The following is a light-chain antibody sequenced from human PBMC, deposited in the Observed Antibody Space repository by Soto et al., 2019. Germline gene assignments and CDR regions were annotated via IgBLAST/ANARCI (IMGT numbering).Light chain of an antibody. V-gene: IGKV3-11*01. CDR3: QHRDTWRPFT. Sequence: IVLTQSPATLYFSPGERATLSSRASLNFGNRLAWYQQKSGQAPRLLIYDTSNSATRIPARFSGSGFGTDFTLTISSLVPEDFAVYYCQHRDTWRPFTFGPGTKVDVK. CDR2: DTS. CDR1: LNFGNR. J-gene: IGKJ3*01.